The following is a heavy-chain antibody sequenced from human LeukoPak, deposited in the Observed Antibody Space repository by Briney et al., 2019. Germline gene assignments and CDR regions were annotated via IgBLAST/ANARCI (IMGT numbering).Heavy chain of an antibody. D-gene: IGHD6-19*01. CDR3: GRVRVYDSGRFDY. V-gene: IGHV1-2*02. CDR2: INPNSGGT. J-gene: IGHJ4*02. Sequence: ASVKVSCEASGYTFTGYYIHWVRQAPGQGLECLGWINPNSGGTKSAQKFQGRVTMTRDTSISTAYMELSRLTSDDTAVYYCGRVRVYDSGRFDYWGQGTLVTVSS. CDR1: GYTFTGYY.